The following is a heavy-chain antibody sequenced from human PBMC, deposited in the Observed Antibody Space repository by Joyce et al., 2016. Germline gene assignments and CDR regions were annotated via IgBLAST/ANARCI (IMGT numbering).Heavy chain of an antibody. CDR2: VYLHGIT. V-gene: IGHV4-38-2*01. D-gene: IGHD5-18*01. Sequence: QVQLQESGPGLVKPSETLSLTCGVSGLSFDLHSFWGWIGQPPGKGLEWIGNVYLHGITHYRPSLKSRVTISMDTSKNQFSLNLNSLTAADTAVYFCAGRPYNVHTPLGSNWYFDLWGRGTLVTVSS. CDR3: AGRPYNVHTPLGSNWYFDL. J-gene: IGHJ2*01. CDR1: GLSFDLHSF.